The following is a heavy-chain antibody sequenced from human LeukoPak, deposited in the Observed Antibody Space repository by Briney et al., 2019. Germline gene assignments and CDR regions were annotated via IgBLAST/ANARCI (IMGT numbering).Heavy chain of an antibody. J-gene: IGHJ3*02. CDR3: ARAPIVGATHDAFDI. V-gene: IGHV4-61*02. Sequence: PSQTLSLTCTVSGGSISSGSYYWSWIRQPAGKGLEWIGRIYTSGSTNYNPSLKSRVTISVDTSKNQFSLKLSSVTAADTAVYYCARAPIVGATHDAFDIWGQGTMVTVSS. CDR1: GGSISSGSYY. D-gene: IGHD1-26*01. CDR2: IYTSGST.